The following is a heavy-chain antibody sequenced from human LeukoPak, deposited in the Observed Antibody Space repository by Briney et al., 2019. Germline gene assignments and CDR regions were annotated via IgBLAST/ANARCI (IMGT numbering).Heavy chain of an antibody. CDR3: ARLRKLQLDAFDI. Sequence: GYIYYSGSTNYTPSLKSRVTISVDTSKNQFSLKLSSVTAADTAVYYCARLRKLQLDAFDIWGQGTMVTVSS. V-gene: IGHV4-59*08. CDR2: IYYSGST. J-gene: IGHJ3*02. D-gene: IGHD1-1*01.